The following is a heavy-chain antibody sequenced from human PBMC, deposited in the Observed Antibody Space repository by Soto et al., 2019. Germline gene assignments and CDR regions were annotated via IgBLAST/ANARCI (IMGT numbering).Heavy chain of an antibody. CDR1: GGSISSGDYY. Sequence: SETLSLTCTVSGGSISSGDYYWSWIRQPPGKGLEWIGYIYYSGSTYYNPSLKSRVTISVDTSKNQFSLKLSSVTAADTAVYYCARHPTYYYDSSGYYFPANGMDVWGQGTTVTVSS. CDR3: ARHPTYYYDSSGYYFPANGMDV. CDR2: IYYSGST. D-gene: IGHD3-22*01. J-gene: IGHJ6*02. V-gene: IGHV4-30-4*01.